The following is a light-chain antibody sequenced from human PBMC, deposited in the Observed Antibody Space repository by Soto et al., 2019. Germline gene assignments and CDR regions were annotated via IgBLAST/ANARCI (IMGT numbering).Light chain of an antibody. Sequence: QSVLTQPPSVSGAPGQRVTISCTGSSSNIGAVFDVHWYQQVPGTAPKLLIYENTKRPSGVPDRFSGSKSGTSASLAITGLQAEDEADYYCQSYDSGRSGWLFGGGTKLTLL. J-gene: IGLJ2*01. CDR3: QSYDSGRSGWL. V-gene: IGLV1-40*01. CDR2: ENT. CDR1: SSNIGAVFD.